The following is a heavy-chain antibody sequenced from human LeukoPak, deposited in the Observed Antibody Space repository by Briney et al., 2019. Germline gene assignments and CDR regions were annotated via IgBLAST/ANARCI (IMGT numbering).Heavy chain of an antibody. D-gene: IGHD5-12*01. Sequence: SETLSLTCSVSGDSVSSTSDNWGWIRQPPGKGLEWIGNIYYTGSTYYNPSLKSRVTMSVDTSNNQFSLKLSSVTAADTAVYYCARKGSRRVATIPRYYMDVWGKGTTVTVSS. CDR2: IYYTGST. CDR3: ARKGSRRVATIPRYYMDV. J-gene: IGHJ6*03. CDR1: GDSVSSTSDN. V-gene: IGHV4-39*07.